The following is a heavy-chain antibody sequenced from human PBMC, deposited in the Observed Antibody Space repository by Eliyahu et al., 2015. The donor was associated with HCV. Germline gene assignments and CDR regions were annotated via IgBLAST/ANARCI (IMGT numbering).Heavy chain of an antibody. CDR2: ISGSGIYS. CDR1: GFSFNKCA. V-gene: IGHV3-23*01. J-gene: IGHJ4*02. D-gene: IGHD4-23*01. Sequence: EVQLLASGGGLAQPGGSLRLSCVASGFSFNKCAMSWVRQAPGKGLEWVSSISGSGIYSDYADVVRGRFTVSRDNSRETVHLHMRSLRVDDTAIYYCAKDDDAYYGGSDYSDSWGQGIQVTVSS. CDR3: AKDDDAYYGGSDYSDS.